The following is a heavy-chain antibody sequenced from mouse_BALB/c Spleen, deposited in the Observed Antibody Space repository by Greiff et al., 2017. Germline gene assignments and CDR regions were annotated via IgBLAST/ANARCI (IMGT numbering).Heavy chain of an antibody. V-gene: IGHV5-17*02. CDR3: ARSYYGSSYDYAMDY. J-gene: IGHJ4*01. Sequence: EVQGVESGGGLVQPGGSRKLSCAASGFTFSSFGMHWVRQAPEKGLEWVAYISSGSSTIYYADTVKGRFTISRDNPKNTLFLQMTSLRSEDTAMYYCARSYYGSSYDYAMDYWGQGTSVTVSS. D-gene: IGHD1-1*01. CDR2: ISSGSSTI. CDR1: GFTFSSFG.